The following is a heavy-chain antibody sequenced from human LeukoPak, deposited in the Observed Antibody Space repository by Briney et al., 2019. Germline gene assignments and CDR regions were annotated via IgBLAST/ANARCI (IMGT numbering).Heavy chain of an antibody. CDR3: ARVSKGYCGGYCYSDY. CDR2: INPSGGST. V-gene: IGHV1-46*01. CDR1: GYTFTSYY. Sequence: ASVKGSCKASGYTFTSYYMHWVRQAPGQGLEWMGIINPSGGSTSYAQKFQGRVTMTRDASISTAYMDLSRLRSDDTAVYYCARVSKGYCGGYCYSDYWGQGTLVTVSS. D-gene: IGHD2-21*02. J-gene: IGHJ4*02.